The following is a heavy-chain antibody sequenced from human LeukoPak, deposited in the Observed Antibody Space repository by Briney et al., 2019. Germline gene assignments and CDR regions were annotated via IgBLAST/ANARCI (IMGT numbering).Heavy chain of an antibody. CDR3: ARAALGGYYDSSGYDY. Sequence: GGSLRLSCAASGFTFSSYSMNWVRQAPGKGLEWVSYISGSGSTMNYAGSLRGRFTISRDNAEKSLYLQMNSLRAEDTAVYYCARAALGGYYDSSGYDYWGQGTLVTVSS. CDR1: GFTFSSYS. D-gene: IGHD3-22*01. J-gene: IGHJ4*02. CDR2: ISGSGSTM. V-gene: IGHV3-48*01.